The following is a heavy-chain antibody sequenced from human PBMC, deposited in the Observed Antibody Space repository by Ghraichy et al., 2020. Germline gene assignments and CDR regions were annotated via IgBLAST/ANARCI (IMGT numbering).Heavy chain of an antibody. D-gene: IGHD2-2*02. CDR2: IYYSGST. J-gene: IGHJ6*02. V-gene: IGHV4-59*01. CDR1: GGSISSYY. CDR3: ARGDIVVVPAAIRGSCGMDF. Sequence: ESLNISCTVSGGSISSYYWSWIRQPPGTGLEWIGYIYYSGSTNYNPSLKSRVTISVDTSKNQFSLTLSSVTAADPAVYYCARGDIVVVPAAIRGSCGMDFWGQGTTVTVSS.